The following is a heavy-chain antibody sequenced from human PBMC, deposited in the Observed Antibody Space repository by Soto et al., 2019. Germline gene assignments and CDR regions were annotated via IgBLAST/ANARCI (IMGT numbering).Heavy chain of an antibody. D-gene: IGHD5-18*01. J-gene: IGHJ5*02. Sequence: ASVKVSCKASGYTFTSYYMHWVRQAPGQGLEWVGIISPSGGSTSYAQKFQGRVTMTRDTSTSTVYMELSSLRSEDTAVYYCARGGYSYGPLGANNWFDPWGQGTLVTVSS. CDR1: GYTFTSYY. CDR3: ARGGYSYGPLGANNWFDP. CDR2: ISPSGGST. V-gene: IGHV1-46*03.